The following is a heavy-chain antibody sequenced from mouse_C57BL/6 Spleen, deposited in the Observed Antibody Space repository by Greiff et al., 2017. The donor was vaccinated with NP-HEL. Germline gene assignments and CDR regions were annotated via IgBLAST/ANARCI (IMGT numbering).Heavy chain of an antibody. D-gene: IGHD1-1*01. CDR2: ISSGGDYL. V-gene: IGHV5-9-1*02. J-gene: IGHJ3*01. CDR1: GFTFSSYA. CDR3: TRANYGSSPFAY. Sequence: EVMLVESGEGLVKPGGSLKLSCAASGFTFSSYAMSWVRQTPEKRLEWVAYISSGGDYLYYADPVKGRFTISRDNARNTLYLQMSSLKSEDTAMYYCTRANYGSSPFAYWGQGTLVTVSA.